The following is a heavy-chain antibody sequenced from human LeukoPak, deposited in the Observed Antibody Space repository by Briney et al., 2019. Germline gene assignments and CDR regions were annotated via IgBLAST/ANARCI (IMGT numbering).Heavy chain of an antibody. Sequence: PGGSLRLSCEASGFTFSSYGMTWVRQAPGKGLEWVSVISDTGADTFYADSVKGRFTISRDNSRNTLYLQMNSLRAEDTAIYYCAKESPYGSGSRKYYFDYWGQGTLVTVSS. CDR1: GFTFSSYG. D-gene: IGHD3-10*01. CDR3: AKESPYGSGSRKYYFDY. V-gene: IGHV3-23*01. J-gene: IGHJ4*02. CDR2: ISDTGADT.